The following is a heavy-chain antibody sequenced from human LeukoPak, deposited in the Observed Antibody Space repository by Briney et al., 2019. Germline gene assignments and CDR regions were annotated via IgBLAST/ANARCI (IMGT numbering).Heavy chain of an antibody. CDR1: GGSISSYY. Sequence: SETLSLTCTVSGGSISSYYWSWIRQPPGKGLEWIGYIYYSGSTNYNPSLKSRGTMSVDTSKNQFSLKLSSVIAADTAVYYCARYSSSSSYYYYYMDVWGKGTTVTVSS. CDR3: ARYSSSSSYYYYYMDV. D-gene: IGHD6-6*01. J-gene: IGHJ6*03. CDR2: IYYSGST. V-gene: IGHV4-59*01.